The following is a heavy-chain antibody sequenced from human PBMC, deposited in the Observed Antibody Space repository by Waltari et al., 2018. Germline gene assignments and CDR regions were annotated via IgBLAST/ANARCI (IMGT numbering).Heavy chain of an antibody. CDR3: VVTTFLWDWFDP. D-gene: IGHD4-4*01. CDR1: GGTFRSSA. Sequence: QVQLVQSGAEVKKPGSSVKVSCKASGGTFRSSAISWVRQAPGQGLEWMGGISPIFGTANYAQKFQGRVTITADESTSTAYMELSSLRSEDTAVYYCVVTTFLWDWFDPWGQGTLVTVSS. CDR2: ISPIFGTA. J-gene: IGHJ5*02. V-gene: IGHV1-69*12.